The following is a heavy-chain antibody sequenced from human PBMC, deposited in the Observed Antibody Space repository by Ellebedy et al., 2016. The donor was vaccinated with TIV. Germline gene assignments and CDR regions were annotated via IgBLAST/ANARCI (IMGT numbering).Heavy chain of an antibody. D-gene: IGHD6-19*01. CDR2: ISRSSSHI. J-gene: IGHJ4*02. Sequence: GESLKISXAASGFKFSSYGMNWVRQAPGKGLEWVSPISRSSSHIFYAPSVKGRFTIYRDNAKNSLYLQMNSLRVEDTAVYYCAREDSDWYYFDFWGQGTLVTVSS. V-gene: IGHV3-21*01. CDR1: GFKFSSYG. CDR3: AREDSDWYYFDF.